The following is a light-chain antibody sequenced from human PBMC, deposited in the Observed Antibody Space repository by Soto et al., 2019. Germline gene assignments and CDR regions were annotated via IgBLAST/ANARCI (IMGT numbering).Light chain of an antibody. CDR1: QSISSY. CDR2: AAS. CDR3: QQAYITPPGMYT. J-gene: IGKJ2*01. V-gene: IGKV1-39*01. Sequence: DIQMTQSPLSLSASVGDRVTITCRASQSISSYVNWYQHKPGKAPKLLIFAASRLQSGVPSRFSGSGSGTDFTLTISSLQPEDFATYYCQQAYITPPGMYTFGQGTKLEIK.